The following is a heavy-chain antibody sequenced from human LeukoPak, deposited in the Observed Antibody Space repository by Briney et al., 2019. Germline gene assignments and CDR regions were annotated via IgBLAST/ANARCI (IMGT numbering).Heavy chain of an antibody. CDR1: GFTFSSYA. CDR3: AKILGSSSPRSVDY. Sequence: GGSLRLSCAASGFTFSSYAMSWVRQAPGKGLEWVSTISGSGTYYADSVKGRFTISRDNSKNTLYLQMYSLRAEDTAVYYCAKILGSSSPRSVDYWGQGTLVTVPS. V-gene: IGHV3-23*01. D-gene: IGHD6-13*01. J-gene: IGHJ4*02. CDR2: ISGSGT.